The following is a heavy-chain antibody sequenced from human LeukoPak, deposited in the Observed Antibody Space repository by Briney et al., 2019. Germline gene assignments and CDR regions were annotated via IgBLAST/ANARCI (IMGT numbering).Heavy chain of an antibody. CDR2: MYYSGNT. V-gene: IGHV4-39*01. J-gene: IGHJ4*02. CDR1: GGSISTSRHY. D-gene: IGHD4-17*01. CDR3: ATTVTTRYYFDY. Sequence: PSETLSLTCTVSGGSISTSRHYWGWIRQPPGKGLEWIGNMYYSGNTYYNLSLKSRVTISVDTYKSRFSLKLSSVTAADTAVYYCATTVTTRYYFDYWGQGTLVTVSS.